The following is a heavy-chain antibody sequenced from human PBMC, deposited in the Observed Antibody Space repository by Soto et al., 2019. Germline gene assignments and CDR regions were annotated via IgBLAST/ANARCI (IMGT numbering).Heavy chain of an antibody. D-gene: IGHD3-16*01. Sequence: SETLSLTCAVSGLSFRGYFWSWIRKSPDKGLEWIGEINDSGNTYYNPSFKSRLTISVDTSRSQISLRMTSVTAADSAVYYCQGGDFWGQGTRVTVFS. CDR1: GLSFRGYF. V-gene: IGHV4-34*01. CDR3: QGGDF. CDR2: INDSGNT. J-gene: IGHJ4*02.